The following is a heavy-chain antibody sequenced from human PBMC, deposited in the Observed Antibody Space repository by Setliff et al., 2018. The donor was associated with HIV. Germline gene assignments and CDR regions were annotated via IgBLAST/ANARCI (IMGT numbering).Heavy chain of an antibody. D-gene: IGHD3-3*01. CDR2: IYHSGST. J-gene: IGHJ4*02. CDR3: ARDRSDYYNLPGYFDH. V-gene: IGHV4-31*03. CDR1: GGSISSGTYY. Sequence: PSETLSLTCTVSGGSISSGTYYWSWIRQHPGKGLEWIGYIYHSGSTYYNPSLKSRVTISVDTSRNQFSLKLSSVTAADTAVYYCARDRSDYYNLPGYFDHWGQGTPVTVSS.